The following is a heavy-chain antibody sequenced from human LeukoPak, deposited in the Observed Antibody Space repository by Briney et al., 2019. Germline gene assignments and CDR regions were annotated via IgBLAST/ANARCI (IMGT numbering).Heavy chain of an antibody. J-gene: IGHJ6*02. CDR3: ARVSGMVRGVIISDYYYYGMDV. V-gene: IGHV1-69*05. Sequence: ASVKVSCKASGGTFSSYAISWVRQAPGQGLEWMGGIIPIFGTANYAQKLQGRVTMTTDTSTSTAYMELRSLRSDDTAVYYCARVSGMVRGVIISDYYYYGMDVWGQGTTVTVSS. CDR2: IIPIFGTA. D-gene: IGHD3-10*01. CDR1: GGTFSSYA.